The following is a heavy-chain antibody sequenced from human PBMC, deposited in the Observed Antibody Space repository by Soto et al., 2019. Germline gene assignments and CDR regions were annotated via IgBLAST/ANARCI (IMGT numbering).Heavy chain of an antibody. J-gene: IGHJ4*02. CDR3: ARGATGYYYFDY. CDR2: ITRDGSRT. V-gene: IGHV3-74*01. D-gene: IGHD3-9*01. Sequence: EVQLVESGGGLVQPGGSLRLSCAASGFSLSDYWMHWVRQAPGEGLVWLSRITRDGSRTNYAHSVKGRFTLSRDNAKNTLYLQVNSLPGEDTAVYYCARGATGYYYFDYWGQGTLVTVSS. CDR1: GFSLSDYW.